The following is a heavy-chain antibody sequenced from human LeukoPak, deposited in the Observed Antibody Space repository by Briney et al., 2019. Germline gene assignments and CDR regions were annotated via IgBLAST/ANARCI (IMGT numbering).Heavy chain of an antibody. CDR3: AGGDRIAAAGKGVDY. CDR2: INSDGSWT. Sequence: PGGSLRLSCAASGNYWMHWVRQVPGKGLVWVSHINSDGSWTSYADSVKGRFTISRDNSKNTLYLQMNSLRVEDTAVYYCAGGDRIAAAGKGVDYWGQGTLVTVSS. J-gene: IGHJ4*02. V-gene: IGHV3-74*01. CDR1: GNYW. D-gene: IGHD6-13*01.